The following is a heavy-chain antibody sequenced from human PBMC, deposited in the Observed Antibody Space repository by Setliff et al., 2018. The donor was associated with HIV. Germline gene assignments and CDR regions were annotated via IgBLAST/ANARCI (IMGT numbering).Heavy chain of an antibody. J-gene: IGHJ5*02. CDR1: GGSIGGTHY. V-gene: IGHV4-4*02. D-gene: IGHD3-22*01. Sequence: SETLSLTCAVSGGSIGGTHYWHWVRQPPGRGLEWIGDIHHSGSTYYNPSLKSRVTISVDTSKNQFSLKLSSVTAADAAVYYCASRVYYYDSSGYLREEGFDPWGQGTLVTVSS. CDR3: ASRVYYYDSSGYLREEGFDP. CDR2: IHHSGST.